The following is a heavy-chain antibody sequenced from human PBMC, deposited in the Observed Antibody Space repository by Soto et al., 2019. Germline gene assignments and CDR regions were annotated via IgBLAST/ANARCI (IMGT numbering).Heavy chain of an antibody. D-gene: IGHD1-26*01. J-gene: IGHJ4*02. V-gene: IGHV3-53*02. CDR3: ARVWGYYFES. Sequence: EVNLVETGGAFIQPGGSLTLSCAVSGFSVSSNYMAWVRQGPGKGLEWVSVIYTGGTTHYANSVTGRFTFSRDTSKNILYLHLNSLTAVDTATYYCARVWGYYFESWGQGTLVAVSS. CDR1: GFSVSSNY. CDR2: IYTGGTT.